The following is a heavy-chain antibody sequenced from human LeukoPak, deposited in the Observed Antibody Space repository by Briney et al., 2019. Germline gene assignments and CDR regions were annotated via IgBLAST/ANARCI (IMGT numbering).Heavy chain of an antibody. D-gene: IGHD7-27*01. CDR3: VRDLHWGGFDV. V-gene: IGHV3-23*01. CDR1: GFTFSSYA. Sequence: GGSLRLSCAASGFTFSSYAMSWVRQAPGKGLEWVSAISGSGGSTYYAASVKGRFTISRDNSKNTLYLQMNSLRAEDTAVYYCVRDLHWGGFDVWGQGTMVTVSS. CDR2: ISGSGGST. J-gene: IGHJ3*01.